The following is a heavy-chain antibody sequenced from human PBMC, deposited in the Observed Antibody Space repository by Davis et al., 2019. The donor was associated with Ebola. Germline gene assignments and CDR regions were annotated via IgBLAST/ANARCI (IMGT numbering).Heavy chain of an antibody. CDR1: GFVFRNYV. J-gene: IGHJ3*02. Sequence: GASLNISCAASGFVFRNYVMSWVRQAPGKGLEWVSTLGTSADTYYADSVKGRFTISRDTSKNTLYLQMNGLRVEDTAIYYCAKDTSNSWFDIWGQGTNVTVSS. D-gene: IGHD6-13*01. CDR2: LGTSADT. V-gene: IGHV3-23*01. CDR3: AKDTSNSWFDI.